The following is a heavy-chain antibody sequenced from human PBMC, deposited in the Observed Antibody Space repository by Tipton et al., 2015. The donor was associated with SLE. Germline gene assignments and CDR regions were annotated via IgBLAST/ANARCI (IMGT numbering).Heavy chain of an antibody. CDR3: ARAMAWTGDPLHFDY. Sequence: TLSLTCTVSGGSLRSYSCTWIRHPAGKGLEWIGRVYFDGSTNYNPSLKSRVALALDTSKNQFSLKLKSVTAAETAVYFCARAMAWTGDPLHFDYWGQGSLVTVPS. CDR2: VYFDGST. V-gene: IGHV4-4*07. CDR1: GGSLRSYS. J-gene: IGHJ4*02. D-gene: IGHD3/OR15-3a*01.